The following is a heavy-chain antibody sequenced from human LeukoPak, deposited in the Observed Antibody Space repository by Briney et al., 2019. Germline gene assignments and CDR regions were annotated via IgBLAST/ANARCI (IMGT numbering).Heavy chain of an antibody. CDR2: ISGSGSTI. Sequence: GGSLRLSCAASGFTFKDYYMTWVRQAPGKGLEWVSYISGSGSTIYYADSVKGRFTVSRDNAENSLYLQMNSLIVEDTAVYYCARVGRVRVRGTLGFWGQGTLVTVSS. V-gene: IGHV3-11*01. CDR3: ARVGRVRVRGTLGF. D-gene: IGHD2/OR15-2a*01. J-gene: IGHJ4*02. CDR1: GFTFKDYY.